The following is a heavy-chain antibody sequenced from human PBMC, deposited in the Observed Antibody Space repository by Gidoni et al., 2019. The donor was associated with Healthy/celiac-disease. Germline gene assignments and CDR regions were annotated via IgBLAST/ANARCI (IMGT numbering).Heavy chain of an antibody. V-gene: IGHV4-39*01. CDR2: IYYSGST. CDR1: GGSISSSSYY. D-gene: IGHD6-13*01. J-gene: IGHJ4*02. Sequence: QLQLQESGPGLVKPSETLSLTCTVSGGSISSSSYYWGWIRQPPGKGLEWIGSIYYSGSTYYNPSLKSRVTISVDTSKNQFSLKLSSVTAADTAVYYCARLSVEWYSSSWYSGLIDYWGQGTLVTVSS. CDR3: ARLSVEWYSSSWYSGLIDY.